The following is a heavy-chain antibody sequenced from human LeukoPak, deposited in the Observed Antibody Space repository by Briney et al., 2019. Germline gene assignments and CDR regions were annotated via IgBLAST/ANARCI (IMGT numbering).Heavy chain of an antibody. CDR3: ARDFSSSSTVYYYYYMDV. CDR2: IHYSGTP. CDR1: VGPNSRRTYY. D-gene: IGHD6-6*01. V-gene: IGHV4-39*07. Sequence: SLTLALPYTFSVGPNSRRTYYWGWIRQPPGKGLEWIGPIHYSGTPYYKPSLQSQDTHSFDPSKNQFSLKLSSVTPADTAIYYCARDFSSSSTVYYYYYMDVWGKGTTVTVSS. J-gene: IGHJ6*03.